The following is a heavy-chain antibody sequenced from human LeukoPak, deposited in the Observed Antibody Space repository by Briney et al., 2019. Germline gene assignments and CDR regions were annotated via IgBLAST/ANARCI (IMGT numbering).Heavy chain of an antibody. J-gene: IGHJ4*02. V-gene: IGHV1-24*01. CDR2: FDPEDGET. CDR1: GYTLTELS. Sequence: ASVKVSCKVSGYTLTELSMHWVRQAPGKGLEWMGGFDPEDGETIYAQKFQGRVTMTEDTSTDIAYMELSSLRSEDTAVYYCATGTFGVVIRDYWGQGTLVTVSS. D-gene: IGHD3-3*01. CDR3: ATGTFGVVIRDY.